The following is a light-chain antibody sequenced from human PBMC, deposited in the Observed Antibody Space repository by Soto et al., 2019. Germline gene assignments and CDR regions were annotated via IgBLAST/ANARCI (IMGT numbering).Light chain of an antibody. Sequence: EIVMTQSPATLSVSPGERATLSCRASQSVSSNLAWYQQKPGQAPRLLIYGASTRATGIPARFSGSGSGTEFTLTISSLRSEDFAVYYCQQYNNWPPGTFGQGTKVELK. CDR3: QQYNNWPPGT. CDR1: QSVSSN. J-gene: IGKJ1*01. CDR2: GAS. V-gene: IGKV3-15*01.